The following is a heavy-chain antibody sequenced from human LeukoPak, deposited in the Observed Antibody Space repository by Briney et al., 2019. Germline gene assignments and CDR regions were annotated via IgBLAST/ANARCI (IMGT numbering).Heavy chain of an antibody. J-gene: IGHJ6*02. CDR3: ASPYDILTPYYYYGMDV. CDR2: ISAYNGNT. V-gene: IGHV1-18*01. CDR1: GYTFTSYG. D-gene: IGHD3-9*01. Sequence: ASVKVSCKASGYTFTSYGISWVRQAPGQGLEWMGWISAYNGNTNYAQKLQGRVTMTTDTSTSTAYMELRSLRSDDTAVYYCASPYDILTPYYYYGMDVWGQGTTVTVSS.